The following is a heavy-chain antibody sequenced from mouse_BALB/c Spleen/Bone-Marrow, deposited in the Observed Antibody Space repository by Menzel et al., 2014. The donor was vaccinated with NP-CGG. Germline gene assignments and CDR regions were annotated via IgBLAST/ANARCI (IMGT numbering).Heavy chain of an antibody. V-gene: IGHV14-3*02. D-gene: IGHD1-1*01. CDR3: ARYYSGSSVFAY. Sequence: EVKVVESGAELVKPGASVKLSCTASGFNIKDTYMYWVKQRPEQGLEWIGRIDPANGNTKYDPKFQDKATITADTSSNTASLQRSSLTSEDTAVYYCARYYSGSSVFAYWGQGTLVTVSA. CDR2: IDPANGNT. J-gene: IGHJ3*01. CDR1: GFNIKDTY.